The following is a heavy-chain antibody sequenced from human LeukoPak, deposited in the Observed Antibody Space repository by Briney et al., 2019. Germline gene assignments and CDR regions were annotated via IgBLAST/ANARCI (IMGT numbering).Heavy chain of an antibody. V-gene: IGHV1-46*01. Sequence: ASVKVSCKASGYTFTSYYMHWVRQAPGQGLEWMGIINPSGGSTSYAQKFQGRVTMTRDTSTSTVYMELNSLRSGDTAVYFCARDSFGDLRTRFDYWGQGTLVTVSS. J-gene: IGHJ4*02. D-gene: IGHD2-21*02. CDR1: GYTFTSYY. CDR3: ARDSFGDLRTRFDY. CDR2: INPSGGST.